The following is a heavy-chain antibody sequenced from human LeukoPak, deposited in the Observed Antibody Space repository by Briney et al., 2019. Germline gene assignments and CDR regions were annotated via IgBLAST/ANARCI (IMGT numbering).Heavy chain of an antibody. CDR1: GYTFTSYY. J-gene: IGHJ6*02. V-gene: IGHV1-46*01. CDR2: INPSGGST. Sequence: ASVKVSCKASGYTFTSYYMHWVRQAPGQGLEWMGIINPSGGSTSYAQKFQGRVTMTRDTSTSTVYMELSSLRSEDTAVYYCARCSTSCRYYGYYYYYGMDVWGQGTTVTVSS. CDR3: ARCSTSCRYYGYYYYYGMDV. D-gene: IGHD2-2*01.